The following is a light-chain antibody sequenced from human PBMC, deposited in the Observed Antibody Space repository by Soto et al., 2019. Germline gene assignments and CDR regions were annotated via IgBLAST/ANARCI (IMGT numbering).Light chain of an antibody. V-gene: IGLV2-14*03. CDR1: SSDVGGYNY. Sequence: QSALTQPASVSGSPGQSITISCIGSSSDVGGYNYLSWYQQHPGKAPKLMIYDVTDRPSGVSNRFSGSKSGNTASLTISGLQAEDEADYYCSSYTTSSTPVFGGGTKLTVL. CDR2: DVT. CDR3: SSYTTSSTPV. J-gene: IGLJ2*01.